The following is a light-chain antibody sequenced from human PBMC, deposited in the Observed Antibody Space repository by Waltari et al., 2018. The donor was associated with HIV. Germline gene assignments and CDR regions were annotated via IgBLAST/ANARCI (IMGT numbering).Light chain of an antibody. J-gene: IGLJ2*01. CDR2: SNN. CDR3: AAWDDSLNALL. Sequence: QSVLTQPPSASGTPGQRVTISCSGSYSNIGTDVVNWYQQLLGTAPKLLIYSNNHRPSGVPDRFSGSKSGTSASLAISGLQSEDEAAYYCAAWDDSLNALLFGGGTKLTVL. CDR1: YSNIGTDV. V-gene: IGLV1-44*01.